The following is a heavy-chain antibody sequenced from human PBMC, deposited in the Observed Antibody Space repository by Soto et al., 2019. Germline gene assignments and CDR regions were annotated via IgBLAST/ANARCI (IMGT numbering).Heavy chain of an antibody. J-gene: IGHJ6*03. CDR2: INAGNGNT. CDR3: AGDLYLGSELYYRDV. CDR1: GYTFTSYA. Sequence: QVQLVQSGAEVKKPGASVKVSCKASGYTFTSYAMHWVRHAPGQRLEWMGWINAGNGNTKYSQKFQGRVTITRDTAASTAYMELSSLRSEDTAVYYCAGDLYLGSELYYRDVWGKGTTVTVSS. D-gene: IGHD1-7*01. V-gene: IGHV1-3*01.